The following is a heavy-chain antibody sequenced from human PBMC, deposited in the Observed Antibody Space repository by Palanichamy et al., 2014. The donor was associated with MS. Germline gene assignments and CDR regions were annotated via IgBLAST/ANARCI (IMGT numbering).Heavy chain of an antibody. V-gene: IGHV3-23*04. CDR3: AKDLWRDTVTLFDS. CDR2: ISGSGDRT. CDR1: GITFRNYG. Sequence: EVQLVESGGGLVQPGGSLRLSCAASGITFRNYGMSWVRQAPGKGLEWVSFISGSGDRTTYADSVKGRFTISRDNSKSTLYLQMHGLRAEDTAVYYCAKDLWRDTVTLFDSWGQGILVSVSS. D-gene: IGHD4-17*01. J-gene: IGHJ4*02.